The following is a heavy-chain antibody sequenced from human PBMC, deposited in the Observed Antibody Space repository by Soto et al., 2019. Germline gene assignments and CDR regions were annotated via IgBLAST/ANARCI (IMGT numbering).Heavy chain of an antibody. CDR1: GFTFSSYW. V-gene: IGHV3-74*01. D-gene: IGHD4-17*01. Sequence: EVQLVESGGGLVQPGGCLRLSCAASGFTFSSYWMHWVRQAPGKWLVWVSRINSDGSSTSYADSVKGRFTISRDNAKNQLYLQMNSLRAEDTAVYYCARDLWDYGDYPVWGQGTLVTASS. CDR2: INSDGSST. J-gene: IGHJ4*02. CDR3: ARDLWDYGDYPV.